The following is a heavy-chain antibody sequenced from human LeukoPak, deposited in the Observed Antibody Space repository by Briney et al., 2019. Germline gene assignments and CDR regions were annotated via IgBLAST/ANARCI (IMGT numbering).Heavy chain of an antibody. V-gene: IGHV3-74*01. CDR3: ARRIGYSSGHSAVYYFDY. J-gene: IGHJ4*02. Sequence: GGSLRLSCAASGFTFSTYWMHWVRQAPGKGLVWVSLINSGGDDTGYADSVKGRFTISRDNAKNALYLQMNSLRAEDTAVYYCARRIGYSSGHSAVYYFDYWGQGTLVTVSS. CDR1: GFTFSTYW. D-gene: IGHD6-19*01. CDR2: INSGGDDT.